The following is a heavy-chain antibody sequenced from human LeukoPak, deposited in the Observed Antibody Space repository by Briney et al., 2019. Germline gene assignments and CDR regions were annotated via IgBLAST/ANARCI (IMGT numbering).Heavy chain of an antibody. V-gene: IGHV4-59*01. D-gene: IGHD5-18*01. CDR3: ARTTEGGYSYGYFYYYYMDV. Sequence: PSETLSLTCTVSGGSISSYYWSWIRQPPGKGLEWSGYINYSGSTNYNPSLKSRVTISVDMSKNQFSLKLRSVTAADTAVYYCARTTEGGYSYGYFYYYYMDVWGKGTTVTISS. J-gene: IGHJ6*03. CDR2: INYSGST. CDR1: GGSISSYY.